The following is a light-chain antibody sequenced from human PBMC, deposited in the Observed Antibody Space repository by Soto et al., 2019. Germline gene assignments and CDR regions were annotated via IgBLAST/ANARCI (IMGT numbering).Light chain of an antibody. CDR3: MQGTHWPIT. CDR2: KVS. J-gene: IGKJ5*01. V-gene: IGKV2-30*02. CDR1: QSLVHSDGIAY. Sequence: DIVMTQSPLSLPVTLGRPASISCRSNQSLVHSDGIAYFSWFQQRPGRSPRRXIYKVSNRDSGVPARCSGSGSGTDFALKISRVEAEDVGVYYCMQGTHWPITFGQGTRLEIK.